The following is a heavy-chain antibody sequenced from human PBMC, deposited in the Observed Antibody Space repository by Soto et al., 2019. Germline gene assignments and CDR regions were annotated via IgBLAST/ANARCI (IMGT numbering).Heavy chain of an antibody. J-gene: IGHJ4*02. CDR2: ISYDGSNK. V-gene: IGHV3-30*18. D-gene: IGHD6-13*01. Sequence: QVQLMESGGGVVQPGRSLRLSCAASGFTFSSYGMHWVRQAPGKGLEWVAVISYDGSNKYYADSVKGRFTISRDNSKNTLYLQMNSLRAEDTAVYYCAKAPTGSSWYAYFDYWGQGTLVTVSS. CDR1: GFTFSSYG. CDR3: AKAPTGSSWYAYFDY.